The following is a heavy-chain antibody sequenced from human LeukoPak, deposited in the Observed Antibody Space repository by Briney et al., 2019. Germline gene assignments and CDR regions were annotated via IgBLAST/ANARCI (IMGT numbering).Heavy chain of an antibody. CDR2: TTGSGAGT. CDR1: GFTFSSYA. J-gene: IGHJ3*01. V-gene: IGHV3-23*01. CDR3: ARDPNGDYIGAFDF. Sequence: GGSLRLSCEASGFTFSSYAMIWVRQAPGKGLEWVSATTGSGAGTQYAASVRGRFTISRDNSKNTLYLQMNSLRAEDTAVYYCARDPNGDYIGAFDFRGQGTMVTVSS. D-gene: IGHD4-17*01.